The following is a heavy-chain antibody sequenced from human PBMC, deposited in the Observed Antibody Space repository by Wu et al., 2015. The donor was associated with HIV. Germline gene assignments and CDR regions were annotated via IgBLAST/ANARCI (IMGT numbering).Heavy chain of an antibody. V-gene: IGHV1-46*01. CDR3: ATPGYSSSWIDDAFDI. Sequence: QVQLVQSGAEVKKPGASVKVSCKASGYTFTSYYMHWVRQAPGQGLEWMGIINPSGGSTSYAQKFQGRVTMTRDTSTSTVYMELSSLRPEDTAVYYCATPGYSSSWIDDAFDIWGQGTMVTVSS. CDR2: INPSGGST. D-gene: IGHD6-13*01. CDR1: GYTFTSYY. J-gene: IGHJ3*02.